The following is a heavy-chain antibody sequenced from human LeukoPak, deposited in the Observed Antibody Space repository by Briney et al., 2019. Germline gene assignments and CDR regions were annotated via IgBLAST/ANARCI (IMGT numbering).Heavy chain of an antibody. J-gene: IGHJ3*02. D-gene: IGHD6-25*01. Sequence: SETLSLTCTVSGGSISSYYWSWIRQPPGKGLECIGYIYNSGSTNYNPSLKSRVSISVGTSKNQFSLKLSSVTAADTAVYYCARSAIDAFDIWGQGTMVTVSS. CDR2: IYNSGST. CDR1: GGSISSYY. V-gene: IGHV4-59*08. CDR3: ARSAIDAFDI.